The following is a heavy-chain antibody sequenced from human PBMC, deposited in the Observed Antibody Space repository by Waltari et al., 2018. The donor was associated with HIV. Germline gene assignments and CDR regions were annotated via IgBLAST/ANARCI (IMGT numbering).Heavy chain of an antibody. CDR3: ARQLLWFGSLGAFDI. J-gene: IGHJ3*02. D-gene: IGHD3-10*01. CDR1: GYSFTSYW. V-gene: IGHV5-51*01. CDR2: IYPGDSDT. Sequence: EVQLVQSGAEVKKPGESLKISCKGSGYSFTSYWIGWVRQMPGKGLEWMGIIYPGDSDTRYSPSFQGQVTISADKSISTAYRQWSSLKDSDTAMYYCARQLLWFGSLGAFDIWGQGTMVTVSS.